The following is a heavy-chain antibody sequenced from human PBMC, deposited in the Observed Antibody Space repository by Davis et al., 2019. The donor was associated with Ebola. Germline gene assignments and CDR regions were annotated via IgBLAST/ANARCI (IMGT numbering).Heavy chain of an antibody. CDR1: GGTFSSYA. J-gene: IGHJ4*02. CDR3: ARDADIITFGGVIVMAY. CDR2: INPNSGGT. D-gene: IGHD3-16*02. Sequence: ASVKVSCKASGGTFSSYAISWVRQAPGQGLEWMGWINPNSGGTNFAQKFQGRVTLTRDTSISTAYMELSRLRSDDTAVYYCARDADIITFGGVIVMAYWGQGTLVTVSS. V-gene: IGHV1-2*02.